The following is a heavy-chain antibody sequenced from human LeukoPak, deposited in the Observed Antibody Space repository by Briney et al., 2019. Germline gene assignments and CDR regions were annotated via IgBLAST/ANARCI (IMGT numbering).Heavy chain of an antibody. CDR1: GGSISNNS. V-gene: IGHV4-4*07. CDR2: IYASVST. J-gene: IGHJ4*02. D-gene: IGHD4-17*01. Sequence: PSETLSLTCTVSGGSISNNSWTWIRQPAGKGLEWIGRIYASVSTAYNPSLKSRVTMSIDPSKNQFSLNLGSLTAADTAVYYCERFDGDYTDYWGQGTLVTVSS. CDR3: ERFDGDYTDY.